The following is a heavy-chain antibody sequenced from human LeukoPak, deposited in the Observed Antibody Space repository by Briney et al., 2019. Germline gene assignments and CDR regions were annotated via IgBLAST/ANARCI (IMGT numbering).Heavy chain of an antibody. Sequence: SETLSLTCTVSGGSISSSSCYWGWIRQPPGKGLEWIGSIYYSGSTYYNPSLKSRVTISVDTSKNQFSLKLSSVTAADTAVYYCARPGNWNDVDYWGQGTLVTVSS. D-gene: IGHD1-1*01. CDR2: IYYSGST. CDR3: ARPGNWNDVDY. J-gene: IGHJ4*02. CDR1: GGSISSSSCY. V-gene: IGHV4-39*01.